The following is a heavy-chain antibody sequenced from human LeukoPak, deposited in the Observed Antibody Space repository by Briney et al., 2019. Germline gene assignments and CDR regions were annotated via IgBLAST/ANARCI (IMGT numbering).Heavy chain of an antibody. J-gene: IGHJ3*02. CDR3: ARGRFFWGYYHGSAFDI. CDR2: INHSGST. V-gene: IGHV4-34*01. CDR1: GGSFSGCY. Sequence: PSETLSLTCAVYGGSFSGCYWSWIRQPPGKGLEWIGEINHSGSTNYNPSLKSRVTISVDTSKNQFSLKLSSVTAADTAVYYCARGRFFWGYYHGSAFDIWAKGQWSPSLQ. D-gene: IGHD3-10*01.